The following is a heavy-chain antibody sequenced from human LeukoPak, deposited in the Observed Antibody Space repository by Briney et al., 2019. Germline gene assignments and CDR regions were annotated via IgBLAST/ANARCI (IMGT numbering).Heavy chain of an antibody. V-gene: IGHV4-4*07. D-gene: IGHD3-22*01. CDR1: GGSISSYY. J-gene: IGHJ4*02. CDR3: AGDLAYYYDSSGYYSHFDY. Sequence: SETLSLTCTVSGGSISSYYWSWIRQPAGKGQEWIGRIYTCGSTNYNPSLKSRVTMSVDTSKNQFSLKLSSVTAADTAVYYCAGDLAYYYDSSGYYSHFDYWGQGTLVTVSS. CDR2: IYTCGST.